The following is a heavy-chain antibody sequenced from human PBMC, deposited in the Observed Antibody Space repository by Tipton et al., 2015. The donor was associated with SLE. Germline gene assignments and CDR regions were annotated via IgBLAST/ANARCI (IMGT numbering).Heavy chain of an antibody. CDR2: IYNSGST. V-gene: IGHV4-59*01. CDR3: ARDSLSGDNWFDP. J-gene: IGHJ5*02. Sequence: TLSLTCTVSGASIRSYYWSWIRQPPGKGLEWIGNIYNSGSTNYNPSLKRRVTMSLDTSKNQFSLKLSSVTAADTAVYYCARDSLSGDNWFDPWGQGTLVTVSS. CDR1: GASIRSYY. D-gene: IGHD1-1*01.